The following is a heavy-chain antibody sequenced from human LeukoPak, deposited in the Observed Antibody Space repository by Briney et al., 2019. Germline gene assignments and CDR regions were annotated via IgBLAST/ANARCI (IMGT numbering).Heavy chain of an antibody. CDR3: ARVVVATYYDILTGYSAGYIDY. CDR2: INPNSGGT. D-gene: IGHD3-9*01. V-gene: IGHV1-2*02. Sequence: ASVKDSCKASGYTFTGYYMHWVRQAPGQGLEWMGWINPNSGGTNYAQKLQGRVTMTTDTSTSTAYMELRSLRSDDTAVYYCARVVVATYYDILTGYSAGYIDYWGQGTLVTVSS. CDR1: GYTFTGYY. J-gene: IGHJ4*02.